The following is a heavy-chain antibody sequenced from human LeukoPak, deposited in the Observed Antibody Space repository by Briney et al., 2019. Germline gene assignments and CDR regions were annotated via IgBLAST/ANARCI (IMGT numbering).Heavy chain of an antibody. CDR2: ISAYNGNT. J-gene: IGHJ4*02. D-gene: IGHD3-10*01. V-gene: IGHV1-18*04. CDR1: GYTFTSYG. Sequence: ASVKVSCKASGYTFTSYGISWVRQAPGQGLEWMGWISAYNGNTNYAQKLQGRVTMTTDTSTSTAYMELRSLRSDDTAVYYCARVGKYYYGSGRPDYWGQGTLATVSS. CDR3: ARVGKYYYGSGRPDY.